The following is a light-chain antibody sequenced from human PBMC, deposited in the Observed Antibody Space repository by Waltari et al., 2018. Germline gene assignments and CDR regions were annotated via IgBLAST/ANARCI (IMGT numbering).Light chain of an antibody. CDR1: SRDVGFYNY. CDR3: NSYTGSSSWV. CDR2: DVS. J-gene: IGLJ3*02. V-gene: IGLV2-14*01. Sequence: QSALTQPTSVSGSPGQSITISCTGTSRDVGFYNYVSWYQQYPGKGPQLLIYDVSDRPSGVSSRFSVSKSGNTASLTISGLQADDEADYYCNSYTGSSSWVFGGGTKLTVL.